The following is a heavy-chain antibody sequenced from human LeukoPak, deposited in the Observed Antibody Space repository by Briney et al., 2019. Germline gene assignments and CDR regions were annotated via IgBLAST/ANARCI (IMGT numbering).Heavy chain of an antibody. Sequence: GSLRLSCVASGFAFNTQAMHWVRQAPGKGLEWLAVMSLDGSSIYYANSVRGRFTISRDNSKNTLFLQMSSLRVEDTAVYYCARDRGKLRYLDLWGQGTLLTVSS. CDR2: MSLDGSSI. CDR3: ARDRGKLRYLDL. D-gene: IGHD3-9*01. V-gene: IGHV3-30*15. J-gene: IGHJ4*02. CDR1: GFAFNTQA.